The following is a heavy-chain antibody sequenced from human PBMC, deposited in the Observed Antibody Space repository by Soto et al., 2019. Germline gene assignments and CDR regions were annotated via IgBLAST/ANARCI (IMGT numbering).Heavy chain of an antibody. D-gene: IGHD2-2*02. Sequence: QVQLVQSGAEVKKPGASVKVSCKASGYTFTSYAMHWVRQAPGQRLEWMGWINAGTGNTKYSQKFQGRVTITRDTSASTAYMELSSLRSEDTAVYYCAKSATVPAAIAYWGQRTLVTVSS. CDR1: GYTFTSYA. CDR3: AKSATVPAAIAY. J-gene: IGHJ4*02. CDR2: INAGTGNT. V-gene: IGHV1-3*01.